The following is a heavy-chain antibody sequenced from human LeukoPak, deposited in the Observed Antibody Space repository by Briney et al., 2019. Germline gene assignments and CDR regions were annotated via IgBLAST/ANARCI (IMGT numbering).Heavy chain of an antibody. CDR1: GGSFSDYY. D-gene: IGHD3-3*01. Sequence: NASETLSLTCAVYGGSFSDYYWSWIRQPPGKGLEWIGEINHSGSTNYNPSLKSRVTISVDTSKNQFSLKLSSVTAADTAVYYCASHLPYYDFWSGYYGTLEDAFDIWGQGTMVTVSS. CDR3: ASHLPYYDFWSGYYGTLEDAFDI. V-gene: IGHV4-34*01. J-gene: IGHJ3*02. CDR2: INHSGST.